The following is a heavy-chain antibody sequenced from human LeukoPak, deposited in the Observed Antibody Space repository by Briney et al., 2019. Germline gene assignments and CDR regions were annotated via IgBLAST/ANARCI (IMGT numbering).Heavy chain of an antibody. Sequence: SETPSLTCTVSGDSISSNNYSWGWIRQPPGKGLEWIGSIHYSGSTYYNPSLKSRVTISVDTSKNQFSLQLSSVTAADTASYYCARQYYYYYMDVWGKGTTVTVSS. CDR2: IHYSGST. J-gene: IGHJ6*03. CDR3: ARQYYYYYMDV. CDR1: GDSISSNNYS. V-gene: IGHV4-39*01.